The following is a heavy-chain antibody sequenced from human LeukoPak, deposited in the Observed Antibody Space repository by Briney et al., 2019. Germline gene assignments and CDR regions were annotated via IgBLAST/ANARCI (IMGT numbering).Heavy chain of an antibody. CDR3: ASHSHDYGDYGLDYYYYGMDV. CDR1: GGSFSGYY. CDR2: INYSGST. D-gene: IGHD4-17*01. J-gene: IGHJ6*02. V-gene: IGHV4-34*01. Sequence: SETLSLTCAVYGGSFSGYYWSWIRQPPGKGLEWIGEINYSGSTNYNPSLKSRVTISVDTSKNQFSLKLSSVTAADTAVYYCASHSHDYGDYGLDYYYYGMDVWGQGTTVTVSS.